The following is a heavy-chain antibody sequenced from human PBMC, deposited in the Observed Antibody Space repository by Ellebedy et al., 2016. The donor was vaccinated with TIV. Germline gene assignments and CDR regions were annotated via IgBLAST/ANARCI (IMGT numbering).Heavy chain of an antibody. Sequence: GGSLRLSXAASGFTFSDYYMSWIRQAPGKGLEWVSYISSSSSYTNYADSVKGRFTISRDNAKNSLYLQMNSLRAEDTAVYYCARDRPNYGMDVWGQGTTVTVSS. J-gene: IGHJ6*02. CDR2: ISSSSSYT. V-gene: IGHV3-11*06. D-gene: IGHD6-6*01. CDR1: GFTFSDYY. CDR3: ARDRPNYGMDV.